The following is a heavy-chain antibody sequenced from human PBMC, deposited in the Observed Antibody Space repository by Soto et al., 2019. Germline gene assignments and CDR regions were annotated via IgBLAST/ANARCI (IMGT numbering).Heavy chain of an antibody. CDR1: GFTFSSYG. V-gene: IGHV3-30*18. J-gene: IGHJ4*02. CDR2: ISYDGSNK. Sequence: QVQLVESGGGVVQPGRSLRLSCAASGFTFSSYGMHWVRQAPGKGLEWVAVISYDGSNKYYADSVKGRFTISRDNSKNTLYLQMNSLRAEDTAVYYCAKSTVKRGWLHLYLGYWGQGTLVTVSS. CDR3: AKSTVKRGWLHLYLGY. D-gene: IGHD4-4*01.